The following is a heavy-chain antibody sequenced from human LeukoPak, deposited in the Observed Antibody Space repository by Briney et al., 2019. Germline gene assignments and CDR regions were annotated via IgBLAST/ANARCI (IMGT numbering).Heavy chain of an antibody. V-gene: IGHV1-2*02. CDR1: GYTFTGYY. Sequence: GASVKVSCKASGYTFTGYYMHWVRQARGQGLEWMGWINPNSGGTNYAQKFQGRVTMTRDTSISTAYMELSRLRSDDTAVYYCARVKDDFWSGYSDYYYYMDVWGKGTTVTVSS. J-gene: IGHJ6*03. CDR2: INPNSGGT. D-gene: IGHD3-3*01. CDR3: ARVKDDFWSGYSDYYYYMDV.